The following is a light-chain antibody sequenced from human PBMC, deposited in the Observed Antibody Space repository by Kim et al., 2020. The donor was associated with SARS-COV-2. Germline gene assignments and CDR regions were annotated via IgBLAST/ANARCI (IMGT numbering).Light chain of an antibody. Sequence: SLSPGERAPLACRASQSVSTYLAWYQHKPGQAPRLLIYDASNRATGIPARFSGSGSGTDFTLTISSLEPEDFAVYYCQQRSNWPPTFGQGTKLEI. CDR2: DAS. CDR1: QSVSTY. CDR3: QQRSNWPPT. J-gene: IGKJ2*01. V-gene: IGKV3-11*01.